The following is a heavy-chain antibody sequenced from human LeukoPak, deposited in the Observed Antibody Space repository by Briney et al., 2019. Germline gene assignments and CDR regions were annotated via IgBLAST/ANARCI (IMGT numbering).Heavy chain of an antibody. CDR3: AREWGNSGFDY. CDR1: GFIFSSYA. D-gene: IGHD6-25*01. CDR2: ISYDGNDK. J-gene: IGHJ4*02. V-gene: IGHV3-30-3*01. Sequence: GRSLRLSCSVSGFIFSSYAMHWVRQAPGKGLEWVAVISYDGNDKYYADSVKGRFTISRDSSENTLFLQMSSLRIEDTAVYYYAREWGNSGFDYWGQGTLVTVSS.